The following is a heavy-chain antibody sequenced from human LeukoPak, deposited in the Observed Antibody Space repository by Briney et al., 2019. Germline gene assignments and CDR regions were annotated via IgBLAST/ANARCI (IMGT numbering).Heavy chain of an antibody. CDR1: GGSISSYY. V-gene: IGHV4-59*01. CDR3: ARVDPDSSSTLEVFDY. D-gene: IGHD6-6*01. Sequence: SETLSLTCTVAGGSISSYYWSWTRQPPGKGLERIGYIYYSGSTNYNPSLKSRVTISVDTSKNQFSLKLSSVTAADPAVYYCARVDPDSSSTLEVFDYWGQGTLVTVSS. J-gene: IGHJ4*02. CDR2: IYYSGST.